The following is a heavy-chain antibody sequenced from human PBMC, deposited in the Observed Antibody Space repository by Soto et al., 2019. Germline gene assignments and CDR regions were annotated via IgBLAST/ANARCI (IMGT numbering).Heavy chain of an antibody. D-gene: IGHD3-22*01. V-gene: IGHV3-7*04. CDR3: SRDYYGPGPD. CDR1: GLTLRRYW. Sequence: EVQLVESGGGLVQPGGSLRLSCVASGLTLRRYWMSWVRQAPGKGLGWVDNIKEDGGKTYDVDSVKGRFTISRDNAKNSVYLQMNSLRVEVTALYYCSRDYYGPGPDWGQGILVIVSS. J-gene: IGHJ4*02. CDR2: IKEDGGKT.